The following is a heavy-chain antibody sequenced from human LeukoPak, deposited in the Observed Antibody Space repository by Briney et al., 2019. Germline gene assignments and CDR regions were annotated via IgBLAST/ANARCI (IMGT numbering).Heavy chain of an antibody. CDR2: INWNGGST. V-gene: IGHV3-20*04. CDR3: VRFRGYSSSWYGPKAFDY. Sequence: PGGSLRFSCAASGFTFDDYGMSWVRQAPGKGLEWVSGINWNGGSTGYADSVKGRFTISRDNAKNSLYLQMNSLRAEDTALYYCVRFRGYSSSWYGPKAFDYWGQGTLVTVSS. J-gene: IGHJ4*02. CDR1: GFTFDDYG. D-gene: IGHD6-13*01.